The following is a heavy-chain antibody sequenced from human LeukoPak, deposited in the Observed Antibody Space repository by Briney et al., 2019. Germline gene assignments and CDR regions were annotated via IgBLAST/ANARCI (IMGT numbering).Heavy chain of an antibody. CDR2: ISSSSSTI. D-gene: IGHD5-24*01. Sequence: PGGSLRLSCAASGFTFSSYSMNWVRQAPGKGLEWVSYISSSSSTIYYADSVKGRFTISRDNAKNSLYLQMNSLRAEDTAVYYCARVGDGYSVGFDYWGQGTLVTVSS. J-gene: IGHJ4*02. CDR1: GFTFSSYS. V-gene: IGHV3-48*01. CDR3: ARVGDGYSVGFDY.